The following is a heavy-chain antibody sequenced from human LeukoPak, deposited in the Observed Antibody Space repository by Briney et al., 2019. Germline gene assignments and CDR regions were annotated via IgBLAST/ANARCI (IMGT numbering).Heavy chain of an antibody. CDR1: GYTYPSYG. D-gene: IGHD3-16*01. J-gene: IGHJ4*02. Sequence: ASVNVFCKASGYTYPSYGISWVRQAPGQGLEWMGWISAYNGNTNYAQKLQGRVTMTTDTSTSTAYMELRSLRSDDTAVYYCARSLKYYDYVWGSYLPFYWGQGTLVTVSS. V-gene: IGHV1-18*01. CDR3: ARSLKYYDYVWGSYLPFY. CDR2: ISAYNGNT.